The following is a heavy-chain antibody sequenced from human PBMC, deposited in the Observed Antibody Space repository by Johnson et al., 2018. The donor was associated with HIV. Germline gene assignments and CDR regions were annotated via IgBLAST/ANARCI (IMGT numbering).Heavy chain of an antibody. D-gene: IGHD6-13*01. Sequence: QVQLVESGGGVVQPGRSLRLSCAASGFTFSSMHWDRQAPGKGLEWVAVISYDGSNKYYADSVKGRFTISRDNSKNTLYLQMNSLRAEDTAVYYCAPAGPDAFDIWGQGTMVTVSS. J-gene: IGHJ3*02. CDR1: GFTFSS. CDR2: ISYDGSNK. CDR3: APAGPDAFDI. V-gene: IGHV3-30*03.